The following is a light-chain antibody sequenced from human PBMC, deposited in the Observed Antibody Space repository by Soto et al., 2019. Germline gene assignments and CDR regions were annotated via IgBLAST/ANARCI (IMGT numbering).Light chain of an antibody. CDR1: QSINSW. V-gene: IGKV1-5*01. CDR3: QQYYTSPWT. CDR2: DAS. Sequence: DIQMTQSPSTLSASVGDRVTITCRASQSINSWLAWYQQKPGKAPNLLIYDASTLESGVPPRFSGSGSGTEFTLTISSLQPDDFAIYYCQQYYTSPWTFGQGTKVEIQ. J-gene: IGKJ1*01.